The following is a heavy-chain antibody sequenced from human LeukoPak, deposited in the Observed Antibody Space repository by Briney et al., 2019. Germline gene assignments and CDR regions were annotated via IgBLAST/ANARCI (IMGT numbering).Heavy chain of an antibody. Sequence: PGGSLRLSCAASGFTFSSYSMNWVRQAPGKGLEWVSSISSSSSYIYYADSVKGRFTISRDNAKNSLYLQMNSLRAEDTAVYYCARGMIVVVYNFDYWGQGTLVTLSS. CDR3: ARGMIVVVYNFDY. CDR1: GFTFSSYS. D-gene: IGHD3-22*01. J-gene: IGHJ4*02. V-gene: IGHV3-21*01. CDR2: ISSSSSYI.